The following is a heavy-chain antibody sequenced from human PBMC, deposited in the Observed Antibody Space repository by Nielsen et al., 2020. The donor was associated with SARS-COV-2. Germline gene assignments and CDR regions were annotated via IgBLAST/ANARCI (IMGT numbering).Heavy chain of an antibody. CDR1: GFTFSNAW. D-gene: IGHD3-3*01. V-gene: IGHV3-15*01. Sequence: GESLKISCAASGFTFSNAWMSWVRQAPGKGLEWVGRIKSKTDGGTTDYAAPVNSRFTISRDDPKDTLYLQMNSLKTEDAAVYYCTASGDLWSGYIIDYWGQGTLVTVSS. CDR3: TASGDLWSGYIIDY. J-gene: IGHJ4*02. CDR2: IKSKTDGGTT.